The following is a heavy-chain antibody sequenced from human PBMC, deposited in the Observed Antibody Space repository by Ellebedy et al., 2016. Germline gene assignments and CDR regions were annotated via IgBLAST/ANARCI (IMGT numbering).Heavy chain of an antibody. CDR1: GFTFSSYA. Sequence: GESLKISXAASGFTFSSYAMSWVRQAPGKGLEWVSAISGSGGSTYYADSVKGRFTISRDNSKNTLYLQMNSLRAEDTAVYYCAKSQVEGGYSYGYDYWGQGTLVTVSS. V-gene: IGHV3-23*01. CDR3: AKSQVEGGYSYGYDY. D-gene: IGHD5-18*01. CDR2: ISGSGGST. J-gene: IGHJ4*02.